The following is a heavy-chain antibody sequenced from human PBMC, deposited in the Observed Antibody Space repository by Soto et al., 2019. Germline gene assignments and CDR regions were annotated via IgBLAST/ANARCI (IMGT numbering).Heavy chain of an antibody. CDR2: TYYRSKWYN. Sequence: SQTLSLTCAISGDRVSSNSAAWNWIRQSPSRGLEWLGRTYYRSKWYNDYAVSVKSRITINPDTSKNQFSLQLNSVTPEDTAVYYCARGKVWDDILTGYYPYYYYYGMDVWGQGTTVTVSS. V-gene: IGHV6-1*01. CDR1: GDRVSSNSAA. J-gene: IGHJ6*02. CDR3: ARGKVWDDILTGYYPYYYYYGMDV. D-gene: IGHD3-9*01.